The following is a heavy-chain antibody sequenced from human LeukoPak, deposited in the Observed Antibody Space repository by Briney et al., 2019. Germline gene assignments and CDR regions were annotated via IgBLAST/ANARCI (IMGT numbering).Heavy chain of an antibody. CDR2: ISSSGSPI. CDR1: GFVFSDYY. V-gene: IGHV3-11*04. D-gene: IGHD4-17*01. CDR3: ARDPRLRLKRSGWFDP. J-gene: IGHJ5*02. Sequence: GGSLRLSCAASGFVFSDYYMSWIRQAPGKGLEGVSYISSSGSPIYYAESVKGRFTISRDNAKNSLYLQMNSLRTEDTAVYYCARDPRLRLKRSGWFDPWGQGTLVTVSS.